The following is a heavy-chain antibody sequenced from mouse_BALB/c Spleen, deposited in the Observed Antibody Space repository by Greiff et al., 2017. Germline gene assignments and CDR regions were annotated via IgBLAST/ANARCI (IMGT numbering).Heavy chain of an antibody. CDR3: TGGGNENWYFDV. CDR1: GYTFTDYE. CDR2: IDPETGGT. J-gene: IGHJ1*01. Sequence: QVQLKESGAELVRPGASVTLSCKASGYTFTDYEMHWVKQTPMHGLEWIGAIDPETGGTAYNQKFKGKATLTADKSSSTAYMELRSLTSEDSAVYYCTGGGNENWYFDVWGAGTTVTVST. V-gene: IGHV1-15*01. D-gene: IGHD1-1*02.